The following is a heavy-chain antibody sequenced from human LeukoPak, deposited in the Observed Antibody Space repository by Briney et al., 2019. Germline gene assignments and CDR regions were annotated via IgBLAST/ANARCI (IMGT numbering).Heavy chain of an antibody. CDR3: ARGGSSGWYPYNWFDP. D-gene: IGHD6-19*01. J-gene: IGHJ5*02. CDR2: IYYSGST. V-gene: IGHV4-34*01. Sequence: SETLSLTCAVYGGSFSGYHWTWIRQPPGKGLEWIGSIYYSGSTYYNPSLKSRVTISVDTSKNQFSLKLSSVTAADTAVYYCARGGSSGWYPYNWFDPWGQGTLVTVSS. CDR1: GGSFSGYH.